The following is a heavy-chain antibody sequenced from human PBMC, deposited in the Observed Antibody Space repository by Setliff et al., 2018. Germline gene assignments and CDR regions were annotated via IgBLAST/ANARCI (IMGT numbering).Heavy chain of an antibody. V-gene: IGHV4-30-4*08. CDR1: GGSIRSGNYY. CDR2: IYYSGST. CDR3: ARDLGHGGDSDY. Sequence: SETLSLTCAVSGGSIRSGNYYWSWVRQPPGKGLEWIGYIYYSGSTYYNPSLESRTTISVDTSKNQFSLKLSSVTAADTAVYYCARDLGHGGDSDYWGQGILVTVSS. J-gene: IGHJ4*02. D-gene: IGHD2-21*02.